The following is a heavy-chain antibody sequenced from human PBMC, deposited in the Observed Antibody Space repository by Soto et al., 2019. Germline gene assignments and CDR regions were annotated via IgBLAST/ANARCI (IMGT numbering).Heavy chain of an antibody. J-gene: IGHJ4*02. Sequence: SETLSLTCTVSGGSISSYYWSWIRQPPGKGLEWIGYIYYSGSTNYNPSLKSRVTISVDTSKNQFSLKLSSVTAADTAVYYCARAPYSGYDLDNWGQGTLVTVSS. CDR1: GGSISSYY. CDR3: ARAPYSGYDLDN. V-gene: IGHV4-59*01. CDR2: IYYSGST. D-gene: IGHD5-12*01.